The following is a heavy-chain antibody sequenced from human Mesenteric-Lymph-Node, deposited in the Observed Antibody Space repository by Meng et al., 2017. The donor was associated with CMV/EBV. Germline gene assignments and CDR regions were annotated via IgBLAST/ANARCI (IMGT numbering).Heavy chain of an antibody. CDR3: AKDYGVVVAATFDY. CDR1: GFTFSNFW. V-gene: IGHV3-7*03. CDR2: IKRDGSEK. D-gene: IGHD2-15*01. J-gene: IGHJ4*02. Sequence: GESLKISCAASGFTFSNFWMSWVRQAPGKGLEWVANIKRDGSEKHYVDSVRGRFSISRDNAKKSLYLQMNSLRAEDTAIYYCAKDYGVVVAATFDYWGQGTLVTVSS.